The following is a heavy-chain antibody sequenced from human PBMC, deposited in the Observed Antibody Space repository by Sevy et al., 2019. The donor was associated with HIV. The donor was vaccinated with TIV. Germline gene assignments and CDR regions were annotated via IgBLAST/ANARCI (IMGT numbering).Heavy chain of an antibody. CDR1: GFSFHAFG. D-gene: IGHD3-16*02. CDR3: TKESLRGTYRRGDFDH. V-gene: IGHV3-33*03. Sequence: GGSLRLSCEASGFSFHAFGMHWVRQAPGKGLEWVGLISPDGHNQNYAAFVKGRFTISRDNSKNTLYLHMTGLTGDDTAMYSCTKESLRGTYRRGDFDHWGQGTLVTVSS. J-gene: IGHJ4*02. CDR2: ISPDGHNQ.